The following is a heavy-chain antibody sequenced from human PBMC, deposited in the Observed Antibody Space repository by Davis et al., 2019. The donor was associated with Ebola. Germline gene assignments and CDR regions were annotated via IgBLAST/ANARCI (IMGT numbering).Heavy chain of an antibody. J-gene: IGHJ5*02. Sequence: ASVKVSCKASGYTFTSYGISWVRQAPGQGLEWMGWISAYNGNTNYAQKLQGRVTMTTDTSTSTAYMELRSLRSDDTAVYYCARGNIVVVPAAINKRGFPFVPWGQGTLVTVSS. CDR2: ISAYNGNT. V-gene: IGHV1-18*01. CDR1: GYTFTSYG. CDR3: ARGNIVVVPAAINKRGFPFVP. D-gene: IGHD2-2*01.